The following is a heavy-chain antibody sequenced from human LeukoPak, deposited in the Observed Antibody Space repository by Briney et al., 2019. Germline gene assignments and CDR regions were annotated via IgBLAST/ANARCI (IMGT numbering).Heavy chain of an antibody. Sequence: SETLSLTCTVSGGSISSYYWSWIRQPPGKGLEWIGYIYYSWSTNYNPSLKSRVTISVDTSKNQFSLKLSSVTAADTAVYYCARGALRDFDYWGQGTLVTVSS. V-gene: IGHV4-59*08. CDR1: GGSISSYY. J-gene: IGHJ4*02. CDR3: ARGALRDFDY. CDR2: IYYSWST. D-gene: IGHD4/OR15-4a*01.